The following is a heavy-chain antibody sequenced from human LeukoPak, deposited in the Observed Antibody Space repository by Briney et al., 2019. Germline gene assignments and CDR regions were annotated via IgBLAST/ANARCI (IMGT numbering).Heavy chain of an antibody. Sequence: GGSLRLSCAASGFTFSSYALSWIRQAPGKGLEWVSYISSSGSTIYYADSVKGRFTISRDNAKNSLYLQMNSLRAEDTAVYYCARSPPRWMQLGSGFYYFDYWGQGTLVTVSS. CDR2: ISSSGSTI. J-gene: IGHJ4*02. D-gene: IGHD5-18*01. CDR1: GFTFSSYA. V-gene: IGHV3-11*01. CDR3: ARSPPRWMQLGSGFYYFDY.